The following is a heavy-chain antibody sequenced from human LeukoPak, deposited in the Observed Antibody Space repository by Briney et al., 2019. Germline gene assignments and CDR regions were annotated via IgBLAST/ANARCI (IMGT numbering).Heavy chain of an antibody. J-gene: IGHJ6*02. Sequence: PGGSLRLSCAGSGFTFSSYWMNWARQAPGKGLEWVASINQNGNVNYYVDSVKGRFTISRDNAKNSLYLQMSNLRAEDTAVYFCARGGGLDVWGQGATVTVSS. CDR3: ARGGGLDV. CDR1: GFTFSSYW. CDR2: INQNGNVN. V-gene: IGHV3-7*03. D-gene: IGHD3-16*01.